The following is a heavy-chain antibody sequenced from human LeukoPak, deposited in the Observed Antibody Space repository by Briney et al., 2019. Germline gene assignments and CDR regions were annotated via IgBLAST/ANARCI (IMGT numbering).Heavy chain of an antibody. V-gene: IGHV3-21*01. Sequence: GGSLRLSCAASGFTFSSYSMNWVRQAPGKGLEWVSSISRSSSYINYADSLKGRFTISRDNAKNSVFLQMNSLRAEDTAVYYCARVYQGVAIFDGIDYWGQGTLVTVSS. J-gene: IGHJ4*02. CDR2: ISRSSSYI. CDR1: GFTFSSYS. D-gene: IGHD3-3*01. CDR3: ARVYQGVAIFDGIDY.